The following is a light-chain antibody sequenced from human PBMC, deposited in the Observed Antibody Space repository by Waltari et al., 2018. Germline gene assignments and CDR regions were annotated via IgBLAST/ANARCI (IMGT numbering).Light chain of an antibody. CDR2: DKN. CDR1: GIRSYY. V-gene: IGLV3-19*01. J-gene: IGLJ2*01. CDR3: HSRDASGVGGS. Sequence: SSELTQDPAVSVAMGQTVTITCQGNGIRSYYANWYQQRPGQAPILIMYDKNNRPSGVPDRFSGSNSDNTASLTITGAQAEDEASYYCHSRDASGVGGSFGGGTKLTVL.